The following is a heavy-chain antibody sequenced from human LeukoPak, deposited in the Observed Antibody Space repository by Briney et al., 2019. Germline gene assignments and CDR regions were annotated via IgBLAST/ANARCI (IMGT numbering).Heavy chain of an antibody. CDR2: ISSSSAYI. J-gene: IGHJ4*02. CDR3: TSRGINYYDSGGLTY. V-gene: IGHV3-21*01. CDR1: GFTFSGYS. D-gene: IGHD3-22*01. Sequence: PGGSLRLSCAASGFTFSGYSMNWVRQAPGKGLEWVSSISSSSAYIYYAGSVKGRFTISRDNAKNSLYLQVNSLRAEDTPVYYCTSRGINYYDSGGLTYWGQGALVTVSS.